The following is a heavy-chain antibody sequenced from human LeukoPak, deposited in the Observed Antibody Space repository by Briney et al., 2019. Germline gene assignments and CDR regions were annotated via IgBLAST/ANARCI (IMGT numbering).Heavy chain of an antibody. CDR1: GFTFSSYG. V-gene: IGHV3-30*03. Sequence: GGSLRLSCAASGFTFSSYGMHWVRQAPGKGLEWVAVISYDGSNKYYADSVKGRFTISRANSKNTLYLQMNSLRAEDTAVYYCARGRDCSSTSCYVDYWGQGTLVTVSS. J-gene: IGHJ4*02. D-gene: IGHD2-2*01. CDR3: ARGRDCSSTSCYVDY. CDR2: ISYDGSNK.